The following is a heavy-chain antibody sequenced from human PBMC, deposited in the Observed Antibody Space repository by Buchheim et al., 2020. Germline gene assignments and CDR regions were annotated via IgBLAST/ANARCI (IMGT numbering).Heavy chain of an antibody. CDR3: TRDSTSGSYDY. CDR2: INSDGSGT. CDR1: GFSFSTSW. D-gene: IGHD3-10*01. J-gene: IGHJ4*02. Sequence: EVQLVESGGGLVQPGGSLRLSCAASGFSFSTSWMHWVRQAPGKGLVWVSRINSDGSGTIYADSGKGRFTISRDNAKNTLFLQMNSLRAEDTAIYYCTRDSTSGSYDYWGQGTL. V-gene: IGHV3-74*01.